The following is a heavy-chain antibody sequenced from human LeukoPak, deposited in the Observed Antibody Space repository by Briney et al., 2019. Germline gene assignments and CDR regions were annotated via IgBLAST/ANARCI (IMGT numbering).Heavy chain of an antibody. V-gene: IGHV4-59*12. CDR2: IYYSGST. CDR3: ARGSLRVLYNWFDP. J-gene: IGHJ5*02. CDR1: GDSISSYS. Sequence: PSETLSLTCTVSGDSISSYSWSWIRQPPGKGLEWIGYIYYSGSTNYNPSLRSRVTISVDTSKNQFSLKLSSVTAADTAVYYCARGSLRVLYNWFDPWGQGTLVTVSS. D-gene: IGHD4-17*01.